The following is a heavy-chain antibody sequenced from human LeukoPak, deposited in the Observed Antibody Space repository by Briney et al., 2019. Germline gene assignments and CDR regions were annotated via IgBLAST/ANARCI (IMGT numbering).Heavy chain of an antibody. V-gene: IGHV4-34*01. J-gene: IGHJ3*02. Sequence: PSETLSLTCAVYGGSFSGYYWSWIRHPPGKGLEWIGEINHSGSTNYNPSLKSRVTISVGTSKNQFSLKLSSVTAADTAVYYCARDSYLDAFDIWGQGTMVTVSS. CDR1: GGSFSGYY. D-gene: IGHD5-18*01. CDR2: INHSGST. CDR3: ARDSYLDAFDI.